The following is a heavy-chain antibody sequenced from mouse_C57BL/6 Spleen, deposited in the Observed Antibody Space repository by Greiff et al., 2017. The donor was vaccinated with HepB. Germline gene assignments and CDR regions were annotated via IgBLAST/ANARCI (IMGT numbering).Heavy chain of an antibody. J-gene: IGHJ2*01. CDR1: GFTFSSYA. CDR2: ISDGGSYT. CDR3: ARDRIFDY. V-gene: IGHV5-4*01. Sequence: EVQGVESGGGLVKPGGSLKLSCAASGFTFSSYAMSWVRQTPEKRLEWVATISDGGSYTYYPDNVKGRFPISRDNAKNNLYLQMSHLKSEDTAMYYCARDRIFDYWGQGTTLTVSS.